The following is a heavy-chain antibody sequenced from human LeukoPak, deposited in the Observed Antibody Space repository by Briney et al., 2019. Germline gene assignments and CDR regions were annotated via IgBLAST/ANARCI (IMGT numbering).Heavy chain of an antibody. CDR2: INTDGSST. J-gene: IGHJ5*02. Sequence: GGSLRLSCAASGFTFSSYWMHWVRQAPGKGLVWVSRINTDGSSTSYADSVKGRFTISRDNAKNTLYPQMNSLRAEDTAVYYCARLRVVLTHWFDPWGQGTLVTVSS. CDR3: ARLRVVLTHWFDP. V-gene: IGHV3-74*01. CDR1: GFTFSSYW.